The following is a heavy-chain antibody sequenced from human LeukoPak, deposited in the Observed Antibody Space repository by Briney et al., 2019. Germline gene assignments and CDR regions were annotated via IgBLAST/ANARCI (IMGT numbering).Heavy chain of an antibody. Sequence: ASVKVSCKASGYTFTGYYMHWVRQAPGQGLERMGWINPNSGGTNYAQKFQGRVTMTGDTSISTAYMELSRLRSDDAAVYYCARVYHDSSGYYYWGQGTLVTVSS. CDR3: ARVYHDSSGYYY. D-gene: IGHD3-22*01. V-gene: IGHV1-2*02. CDR2: INPNSGGT. J-gene: IGHJ4*02. CDR1: GYTFTGYY.